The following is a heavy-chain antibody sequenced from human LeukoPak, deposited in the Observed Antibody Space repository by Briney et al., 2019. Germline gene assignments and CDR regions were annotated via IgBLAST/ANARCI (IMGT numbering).Heavy chain of an antibody. J-gene: IGHJ5*02. CDR2: ISSSSSYI. CDR3: ARGLWFGDYWFDP. D-gene: IGHD3-10*01. Sequence: GGSLRLSCAASGFTFSSYSMNWVRQAPGKGLEWVSSISSSSSYIYYADSVKGRFTISRDNAKNSLYLQMNSLRAEDTAVYYCARGLWFGDYWFDPWGQGTLVTVSS. V-gene: IGHV3-21*01. CDR1: GFTFSSYS.